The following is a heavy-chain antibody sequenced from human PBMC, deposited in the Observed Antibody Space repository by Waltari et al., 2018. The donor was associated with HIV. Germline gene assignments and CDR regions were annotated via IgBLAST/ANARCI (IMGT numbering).Heavy chain of an antibody. D-gene: IGHD3-22*01. CDR1: GFTFSSYG. V-gene: IGHV3-33*01. CDR3: ARTPYDTSGYCFDY. Sequence: QVQLVESGGGVVQPGRSLRRSCAAPGFTFSSYGTHWVRQAPGKGLEWLAVVWYDGKNKYYADSVKGRFTVSRDNSKNTLFLQMNSLRVDDTAVYYCARTPYDTSGYCFDYWGQGTLVTVSS. CDR2: VWYDGKNK. J-gene: IGHJ4*02.